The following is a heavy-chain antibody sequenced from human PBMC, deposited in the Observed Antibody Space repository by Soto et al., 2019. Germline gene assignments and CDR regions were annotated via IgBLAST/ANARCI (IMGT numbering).Heavy chain of an antibody. CDR1: GGSISSSNYY. CDR2: IHYRGST. V-gene: IGHV4-39*01. J-gene: IGHJ5*02. CDR3: ARVVVGTAARPINWLDP. Sequence: PSETLSLTCSVSGGSISSSNYYWGWIRQPPGKGLEWIGSIHYRGSTYYNPSLQSRVTISVDTSKNRFSLKLSSVTAADTAVYYCARVVVGTAARPINWLDPWGQGTLVTVSS. D-gene: IGHD6-6*01.